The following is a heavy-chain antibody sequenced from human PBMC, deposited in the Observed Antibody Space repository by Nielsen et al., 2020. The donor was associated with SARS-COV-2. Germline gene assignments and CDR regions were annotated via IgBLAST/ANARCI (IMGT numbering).Heavy chain of an antibody. J-gene: IGHJ6*02. CDR2: IYPGDSET. V-gene: IGHV5-51*01. Sequence: GESLKISCQASGYRFTKYWIGWVRQMPGKGLEWMGIIYPGDSETRYSPSFQGQVTISADKSTDTAYLQWSSLRTSDTAMYYCARRLGVQLWSNGYAMDLWGQGTTVTVSS. CDR1: GYRFTKYW. D-gene: IGHD5-18*01. CDR3: ARRLGVQLWSNGYAMDL.